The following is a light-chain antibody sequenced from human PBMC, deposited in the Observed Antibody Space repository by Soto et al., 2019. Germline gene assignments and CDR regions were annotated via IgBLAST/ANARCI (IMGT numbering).Light chain of an antibody. V-gene: IGKV3-15*01. Sequence: IVMPQSPATLSLSPGDRATVSCRASQSYSNNLAWYQQTPCQAHRLLLYHASTSATGIPASCSGSGSGTVLTLPISNLQAGDFAVYYCQKYYIWHMFPFALGTNVAIK. CDR2: HAS. J-gene: IGKJ3*01. CDR1: QSYSNN. CDR3: QKYYIWHMFP.